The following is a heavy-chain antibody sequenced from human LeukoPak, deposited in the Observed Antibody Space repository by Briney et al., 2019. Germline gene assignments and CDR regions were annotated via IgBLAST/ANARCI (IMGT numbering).Heavy chain of an antibody. CDR2: ITISGHTK. V-gene: IGHV3-48*03. CDR3: ARGDPHADL. Sequence: GGSLRLSCAASGFDLSTYEMNWVRQAPGKGQEWIADITISGHTKNYADSVKGRFTISRDNARTSLYLQMNSLRVEDTGVYYCARGDPHADLWGQGTLVTVSS. CDR1: GFDLSTYE. J-gene: IGHJ5*02.